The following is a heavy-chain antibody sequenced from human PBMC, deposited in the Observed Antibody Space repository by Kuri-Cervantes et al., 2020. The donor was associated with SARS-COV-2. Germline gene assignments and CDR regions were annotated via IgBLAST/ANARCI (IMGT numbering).Heavy chain of an antibody. D-gene: IGHD3-22*01. CDR2: IWHDGSNK. CDR1: GFTFSSYG. J-gene: IGHJ6*02. CDR3: ARDYYDTEGYYYYGMDV. V-gene: IGHV3-33*01. Sequence: GGSLRLSCAASGFTFSSYGMHWVRQAPGKGLEWVAVIWHDGSNKYYADSVKGRFTISRDNSKNTLYLQMNSLRAEDTAVYYCARDYYDTEGYYYYGMDVWGQGTTVTVSS.